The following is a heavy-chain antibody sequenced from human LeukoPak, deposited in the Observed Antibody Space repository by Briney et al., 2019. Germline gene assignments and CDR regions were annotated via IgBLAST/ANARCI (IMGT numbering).Heavy chain of an antibody. CDR1: GGSISSHY. J-gene: IGHJ4*02. Sequence: PSETLSLTCTVSGGSISSHYWSWIRQPPGKGLEWIGYIYYSGSTNYNPSLKSRVTISVDTSKNQFSLKLSSVTAADTAVNYCARDMGYSSGWYGIDYWGQGTLVTVSS. CDR3: ARDMGYSSGWYGIDY. D-gene: IGHD6-19*01. V-gene: IGHV4-59*11. CDR2: IYYSGST.